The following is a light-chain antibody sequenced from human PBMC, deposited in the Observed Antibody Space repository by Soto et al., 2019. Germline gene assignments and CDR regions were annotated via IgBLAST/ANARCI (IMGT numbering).Light chain of an antibody. CDR2: GAS. CDR1: QSVSSSN. V-gene: IGKV3-20*01. Sequence: IDLAQSPGTQALSPGERPTLRCRASQSVSSSNLAWYQQKPGQDPRLLIYGASSRATGVPDRFSSGGGGTDFTLTISRMEPEDFAVYYCQQYGSSPPITFGQGTRLEIK. CDR3: QQYGSSPPIT. J-gene: IGKJ5*01.